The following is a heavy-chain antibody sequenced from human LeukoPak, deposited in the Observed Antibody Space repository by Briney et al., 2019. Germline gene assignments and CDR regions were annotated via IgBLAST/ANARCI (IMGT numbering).Heavy chain of an antibody. Sequence: GTSLRLSCTSSGFIFSDYGMHWVRLAPGKGLDWVAVISFDGGNKFYADSVKGRFSISRDNSKNTLYLQMNSLGLDDTAVYFCARGRAGIAAAGFDYWGQGTLVTVSS. V-gene: IGHV3-30*12. J-gene: IGHJ4*02. CDR3: ARGRAGIAAAGFDY. CDR1: GFIFSDYG. CDR2: ISFDGGNK. D-gene: IGHD6-13*01.